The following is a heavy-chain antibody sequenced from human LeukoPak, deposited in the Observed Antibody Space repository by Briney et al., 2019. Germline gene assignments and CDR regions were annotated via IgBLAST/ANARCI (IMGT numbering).Heavy chain of an antibody. D-gene: IGHD6-13*01. Sequence: GGSLRLSCAASGFTFSNYWMHWVRQAPGKGLVWVSRVNTDGTTTAYADSVKGRFTISRDNAKNTLYLQMDSLRAEDTAVYYCARSTYSASGVGYWGQGILVTVSS. J-gene: IGHJ4*02. CDR3: ARSTYSASGVGY. V-gene: IGHV3-74*01. CDR1: GFTFSNYW. CDR2: VNTDGTTT.